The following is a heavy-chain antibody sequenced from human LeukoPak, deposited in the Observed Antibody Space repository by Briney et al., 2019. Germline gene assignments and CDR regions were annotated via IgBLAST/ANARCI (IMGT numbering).Heavy chain of an antibody. Sequence: GGSLRLSCAASGFTFSSYSMNWVRQAPGKGLEWVSYISSSSSTIYYADSVKGRFTISRDNAKNSLYLQMNSLRAEDTAVYYCARQWSYGSGSYYPLSYYYGMDVWGQGTTVTVSS. CDR2: ISSSSSTI. J-gene: IGHJ6*02. CDR1: GFTFSSYS. V-gene: IGHV3-48*01. CDR3: ARQWSYGSGSYYPLSYYYGMDV. D-gene: IGHD3-10*01.